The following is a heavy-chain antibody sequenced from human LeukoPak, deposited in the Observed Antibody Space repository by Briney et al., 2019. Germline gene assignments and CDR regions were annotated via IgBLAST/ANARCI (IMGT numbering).Heavy chain of an antibody. CDR1: GFTVSSNY. J-gene: IGHJ4*02. CDR3: ARGPTYYYDSSGYYYDDY. D-gene: IGHD3-22*01. V-gene: IGHV3-53*01. CDR2: IYSGGST. Sequence: PGGSLRLSCAASGFTVSSNYMSWVRQAAEKGLEWVSVIYSGGSTYYADSLKGRFTISGDNSKNTLYLRRNSLRAEETAEYYCARGPTYYYDSSGYYYDDYWGPGTLVTVSS.